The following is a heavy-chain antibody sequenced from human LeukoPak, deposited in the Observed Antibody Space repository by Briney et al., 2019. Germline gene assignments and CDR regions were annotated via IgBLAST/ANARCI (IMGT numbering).Heavy chain of an antibody. V-gene: IGHV3-48*02. CDR3: ARVAGKYNRDAFDI. CDR2: ISSSSSTI. D-gene: IGHD1-20*01. Sequence: GGSLRLSCAASGFTFSSYSMNWVRQAPGKGLEWVSYISSSSSTIYYADSVKGRFTISRDNAKNSLYLQMNSLRDEDTAVYYCARVAGKYNRDAFDIWGQGTMVTVSS. J-gene: IGHJ3*02. CDR1: GFTFSSYS.